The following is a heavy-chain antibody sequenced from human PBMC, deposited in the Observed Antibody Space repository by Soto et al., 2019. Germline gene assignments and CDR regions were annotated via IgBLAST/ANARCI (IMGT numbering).Heavy chain of an antibody. V-gene: IGHV4-59*01. CDR3: ARGMGIVVVPDASTGDFDY. J-gene: IGHJ4*02. D-gene: IGHD2-2*01. CDR1: GGSISSYY. CDR2: IYYTGYT. Sequence: PSETLSLTCTVSGGSISSYYWSWIRQPPGKGLEWIGYIYYTGYTTYNPSLKSRVTISVDTSKNQFSLNVSSVTAADTAVYYCARGMGIVVVPDASTGDFDYWGQGTLVTVSS.